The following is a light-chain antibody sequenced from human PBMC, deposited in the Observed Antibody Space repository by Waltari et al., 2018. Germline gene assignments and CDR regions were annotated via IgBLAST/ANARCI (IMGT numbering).Light chain of an antibody. Sequence: QSALTQPASVSGSPGQASSISCIGTSRDRGPDNLGSWYQHHPGKAPKLIVFEASKRPSGVSNRFSGSKAANTASLIISGLQADDEADYYCCSYAGSGSWVFGGGTKVTVI. V-gene: IGLV2-23*01. CDR1: SRDRGPDNL. CDR3: CSYAGSGSWV. J-gene: IGLJ3*02. CDR2: EAS.